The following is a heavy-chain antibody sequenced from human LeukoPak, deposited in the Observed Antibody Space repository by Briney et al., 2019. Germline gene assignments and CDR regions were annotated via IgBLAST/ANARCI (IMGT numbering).Heavy chain of an antibody. CDR3: ARYRYSSGYYAFDI. V-gene: IGHV3-7*01. CDR2: IKQDGSEK. Sequence: GGSLRLSCVASGFTFSSAWMSWVRQAPGKGLEWVANIKQDGSEKYYVDSVTGRFTISRDNAKNSLYLQMNSLRAEDTAVYYCARYRYSSGYYAFDIWGQGTMVTVSS. CDR1: GFTFSSAW. J-gene: IGHJ3*02. D-gene: IGHD6-19*01.